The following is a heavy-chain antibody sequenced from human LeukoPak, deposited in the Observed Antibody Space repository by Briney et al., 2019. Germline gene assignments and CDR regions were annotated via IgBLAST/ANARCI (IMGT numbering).Heavy chain of an antibody. CDR3: ARNPLVVPAAIWYNEFDP. Sequence: SVKVSCKASGGTFSSYAISWVRQAPGQGLEWMGGIIPIFGTANYAQKFKGRVKINTDESTSTAYMELSSLRSEDTAVYYCARNPLVVPAAIWYNEFDPWGQGTLVTVSS. CDR2: IIPIFGTA. V-gene: IGHV1-69*05. CDR1: GGTFSSYA. J-gene: IGHJ5*02. D-gene: IGHD2-2*02.